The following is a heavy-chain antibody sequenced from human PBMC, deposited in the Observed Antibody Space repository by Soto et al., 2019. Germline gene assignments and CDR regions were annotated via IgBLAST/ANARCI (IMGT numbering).Heavy chain of an antibody. CDR2: IYYSGST. Sequence: SETLSLTCTVSGGSISSGGYYWSWIRQHPGKGLEWIGYIYYSGSTYYNPSLKSRVTISVDTSKNQFSLKLSSVTAADTAVYYCARGPAPYYYRMDVWGQGTTVTVSS. V-gene: IGHV4-31*03. CDR1: GGSISSGGYY. J-gene: IGHJ6*02. CDR3: ARGPAPYYYRMDV.